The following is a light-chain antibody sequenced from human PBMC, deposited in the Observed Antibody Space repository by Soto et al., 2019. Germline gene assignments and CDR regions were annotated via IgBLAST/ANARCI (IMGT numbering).Light chain of an antibody. CDR3: CSYAGSSPPYV. CDR2: EGN. CDR1: SSDVGSYNL. Sequence: QSALTQPASVSGSPGQSITISCTGTSSDVGSYNLVSWYQQHPGKAPKLLIYEGNKRPSGVSNRFSGSKSGNTASLTISGLQAEDEADYYCCSYAGSSPPYVFGPGTKLTVL. J-gene: IGLJ1*01. V-gene: IGLV2-23*01.